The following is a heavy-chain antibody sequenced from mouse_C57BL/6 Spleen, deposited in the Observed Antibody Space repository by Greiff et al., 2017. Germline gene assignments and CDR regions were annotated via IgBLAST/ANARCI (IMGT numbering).Heavy chain of an antibody. J-gene: IGHJ1*03. CDR1: GYTFTSYW. Sequence: QVQLQQPGAELVKPGASVKMSCKASGYTFTSYWITWVTQRPGQGLEWIGDIYPGSGSTNYNEKFKSKATLTVDTSSSTAYMQLSSLTSEDSAVYYCARAITTVVARYFDVWGTGTTVTVSS. D-gene: IGHD1-1*01. V-gene: IGHV1-55*01. CDR3: ARAITTVVARYFDV. CDR2: IYPGSGST.